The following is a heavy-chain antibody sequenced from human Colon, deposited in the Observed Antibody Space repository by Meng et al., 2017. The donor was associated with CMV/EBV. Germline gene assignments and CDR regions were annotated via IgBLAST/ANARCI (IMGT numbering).Heavy chain of an antibody. CDR1: GDDFNGHY. CDR3: ARVQMWGANSADFDH. CDR2: INHNTGRT. V-gene: IGHV1-2*02. Sequence: GESLKISCKASGDDFNGHYVHWVRQAPGQGLEWLGWINHNTGRTNFEQKFQGRVTMTRDTSISTVYMELSRLRSDDTAVYYCARVQMWGANSADFDHWGQGTLVTVSS. D-gene: IGHD4/OR15-4a*01. J-gene: IGHJ4*02.